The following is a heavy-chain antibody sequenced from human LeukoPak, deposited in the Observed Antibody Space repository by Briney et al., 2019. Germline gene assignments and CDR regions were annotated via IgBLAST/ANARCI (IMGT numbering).Heavy chain of an antibody. V-gene: IGHV3-74*01. CDR1: GFTFSSYG. CDR3: ARGYSSGWHDYYYYYGMDV. D-gene: IGHD6-19*01. CDR2: INSDGSST. Sequence: GGSLRLSCAASGFTFSSYGMHWVRQAPGKGLVWVSRINSDGSSTSYADSVKGRFTISRDNAKNTLYLQMNSLRAEDTAVYYCARGYSSGWHDYYYYYGMDVWGQGTTVTVSS. J-gene: IGHJ6*02.